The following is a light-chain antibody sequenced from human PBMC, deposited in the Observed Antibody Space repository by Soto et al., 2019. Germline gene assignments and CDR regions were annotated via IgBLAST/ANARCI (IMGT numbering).Light chain of an antibody. J-gene: IGKJ5*01. V-gene: IGKV1-5*03. CDR2: QAS. CDR1: QSINAW. CDR3: QHYDSYSSIA. Sequence: DIQMTQSPSTLPASVGDRVTIACRASQSINAWLAWYQQKPGKAPNLLIYQASTLQIGVPSRFSGSGSGTEFTLTINSLQPDDFATYFCQHYDSYSSIAFGQGTRLEIK.